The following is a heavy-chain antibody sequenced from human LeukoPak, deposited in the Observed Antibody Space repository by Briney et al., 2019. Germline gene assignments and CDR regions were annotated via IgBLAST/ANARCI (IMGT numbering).Heavy chain of an antibody. CDR1: GGSFGGYY. J-gene: IGHJ4*02. CDR2: INHSGST. V-gene: IGHV4-34*01. D-gene: IGHD2-15*01. Sequence: TASETLSLTCAVYGGSFGGYYWSWIRQPPGKGLEWIGEINHSGSTNYNPSLKSRVTISVDTSKNQFSLKLSSVTAADTALYYCASCSGGSCYTLDYWGQGTLVTVSS. CDR3: ASCSGGSCYTLDY.